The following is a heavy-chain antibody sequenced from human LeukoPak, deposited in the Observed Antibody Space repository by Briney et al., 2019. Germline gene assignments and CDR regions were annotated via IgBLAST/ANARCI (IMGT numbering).Heavy chain of an antibody. CDR2: IYHSGST. D-gene: IGHD3-9*01. Sequence: SETLSLTCTVSGGSISSGYYWGWIRQPPGKGLEWIGSIYHSGSTYYNPSLKSRVTISVDTSKNQFSLKLSSVTAADTAVYYCARGNELDILGRAFDIWGQGTMVTVSS. V-gene: IGHV4-38-2*02. J-gene: IGHJ3*02. CDR1: GGSISSGYY. CDR3: ARGNELDILGRAFDI.